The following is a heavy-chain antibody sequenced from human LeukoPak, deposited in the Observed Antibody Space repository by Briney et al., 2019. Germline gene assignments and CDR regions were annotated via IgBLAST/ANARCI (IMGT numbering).Heavy chain of an antibody. D-gene: IGHD2-2*01. Sequence: SETLSLTCAVYGGSFSGYYWSWIRQPPGKGLEWIGEINHSGSTNYNPSLKSRVTISVDTSKNQFSLKLSSVTAADTAVYYCARQRYCSSTSCYEDYWGQGTLVTVSS. CDR3: ARQRYCSSTSCYEDY. J-gene: IGHJ4*02. CDR1: GGSFSGYY. V-gene: IGHV4-34*01. CDR2: INHSGST.